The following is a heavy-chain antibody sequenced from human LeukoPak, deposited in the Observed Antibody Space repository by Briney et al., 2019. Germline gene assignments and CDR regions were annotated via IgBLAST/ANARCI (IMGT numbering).Heavy chain of an antibody. Sequence: GGSLRLSCAASGFTFSSYAMSWVRQAPGKGLEWVSAISGSGGSTYYADSVKGRFTISRDKSKNTLYLQMNSLRAEDTAVYYCARELGGALGGYWGQGTLVTVSS. V-gene: IGHV3-23*01. CDR1: GFTFSSYA. J-gene: IGHJ4*02. CDR2: ISGSGGST. CDR3: ARELGGALGGY. D-gene: IGHD3-10*01.